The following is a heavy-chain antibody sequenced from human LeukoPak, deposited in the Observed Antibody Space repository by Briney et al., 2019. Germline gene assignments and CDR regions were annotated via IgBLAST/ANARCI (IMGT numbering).Heavy chain of an antibody. J-gene: IGHJ4*02. CDR3: ARDGLDYYDSSGYYYAYFDY. Sequence: SVKVSCKASGGTFSSYAISWVRQAPGQGLEWMGGIIPIFGTANYAQKFQGRVTITADEPTSTAYMELSSLRSEDTAVYYCARDGLDYYDSSGYYYAYFDYWGQGTLVTVSS. D-gene: IGHD3-22*01. CDR2: IIPIFGTA. V-gene: IGHV1-69*13. CDR1: GGTFSSYA.